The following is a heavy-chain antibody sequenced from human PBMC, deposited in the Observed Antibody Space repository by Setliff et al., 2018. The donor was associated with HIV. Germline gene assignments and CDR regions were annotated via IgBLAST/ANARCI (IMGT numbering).Heavy chain of an antibody. V-gene: IGHV3-23*01. J-gene: IGHJ3*02. Sequence: GESLRLSCAASGFTFSNYAMTWVRQAPGKGLEWVSVITSSGDNTYYADFVKGRFTISRDNSKNTVYLQMNSLRVGDTAVYYCAKSRITSQYDALDIWGQGTMVT. CDR2: ITSSGDNT. CDR3: AKSRITSQYDALDI. D-gene: IGHD2-2*01. CDR1: GFTFSNYA.